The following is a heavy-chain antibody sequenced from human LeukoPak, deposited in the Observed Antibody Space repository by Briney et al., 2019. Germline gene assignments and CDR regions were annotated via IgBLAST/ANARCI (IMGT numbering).Heavy chain of an antibody. CDR3: AKDILWFGELLSFQYDY. V-gene: IGHV3-30*04. Sequence: GGSLRLSCAASGFTFSTYAMHWVRQAPGKGLEWVTVISYDGNNKYYADSVKGRFTISRDNSKNTLYLQMNSLRAEDTAVYYCAKDILWFGELLSFQYDYWGQGTLVTVSS. CDR2: ISYDGNNK. D-gene: IGHD3-10*01. CDR1: GFTFSTYA. J-gene: IGHJ4*02.